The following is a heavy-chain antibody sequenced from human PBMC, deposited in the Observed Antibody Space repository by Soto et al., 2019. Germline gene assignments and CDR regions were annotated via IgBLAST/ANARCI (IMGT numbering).Heavy chain of an antibody. CDR3: AIHFPSVGTHPFGI. D-gene: IGHD6-13*01. J-gene: IGHJ3*02. Sequence: QLQLQESGPGLVKPSETLSLTCTVSGGSISSSSYYWGWIRQPPGKGLEWIGSIYYSGSTYYNPSLKSRVTLPVDTSKNQFALKLSSVTAADTAVYYCAIHFPSVGTHPFGIWGQGTMVTVSS. V-gene: IGHV4-39*01. CDR2: IYYSGST. CDR1: GGSISSSSYY.